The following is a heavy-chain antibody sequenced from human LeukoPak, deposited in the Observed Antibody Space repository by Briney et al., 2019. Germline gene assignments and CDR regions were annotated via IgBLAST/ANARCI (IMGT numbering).Heavy chain of an antibody. Sequence: SETLSLTCTVSGGSFRSNSYYWGWIRQPPGKGLEWLASICNSASTHYNPSLRSRLTISMDSSRGEFSLRLNSVTPTDTAVYYCARNISGWTFDSWGRGTLVTVSS. V-gene: IGHV4-39*01. D-gene: IGHD6-19*01. CDR1: GGSFRSNSYY. CDR3: ARNISGWTFDS. CDR2: ICNSAST. J-gene: IGHJ4*02.